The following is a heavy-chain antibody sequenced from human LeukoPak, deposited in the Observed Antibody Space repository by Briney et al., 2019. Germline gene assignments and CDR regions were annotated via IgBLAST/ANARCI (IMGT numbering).Heavy chain of an antibody. V-gene: IGHV3-21*01. Sequence: GGSLRLSCAASGFTFSSYSMSWVRQAPGKGLEWVSSISNSRNYIYYADSVKGRFTISRDNAKNSLYLQMNSLRAEDTAVYYCAKGGGYEAQYYYYYLDVWGKGTTVTISS. CDR3: AKGGGYEAQYYYYYLDV. CDR2: ISNSRNYI. CDR1: GFTFSSYS. J-gene: IGHJ6*03. D-gene: IGHD5-12*01.